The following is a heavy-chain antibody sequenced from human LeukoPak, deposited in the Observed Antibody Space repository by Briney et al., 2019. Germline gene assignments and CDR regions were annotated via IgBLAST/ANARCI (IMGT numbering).Heavy chain of an antibody. J-gene: IGHJ4*02. CDR1: GFXFSSYA. CDR2: ISGSGVNT. V-gene: IGHV3-23*01. D-gene: IGHD3-10*01. Sequence: GGSLRLSCAASGFXFSSYAMSWVRQAPGQGLEWVSAISGSGVNTYYADSVKGRFTISRDNSKNTLYLQMNSPRVEDTAVYYCAKDGVYGPGCCYYFDYWGQGTLVTVSS. CDR3: AKDGVYGPGCCYYFDY.